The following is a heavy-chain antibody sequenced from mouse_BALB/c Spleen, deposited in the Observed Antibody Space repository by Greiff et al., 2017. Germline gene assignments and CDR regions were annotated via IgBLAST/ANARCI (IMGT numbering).Heavy chain of an antibody. J-gene: IGHJ3*01. CDR2: IWAGGST. CDR1: GFSLTSYG. CDR3: ARDRKYGNYGFAY. V-gene: IGHV2-9*02. D-gene: IGHD2-10*02. Sequence: VMLVESGPGLVAPSQSLSITCTVSGFSLTSYGVHWVRQPPGKGLEWLGVIWAGGSTNYNSALMSRLSISKDNSKSQVFLKMNSLQTDDTAMYYCARDRKYGNYGFAYWGQGTLVTVSA.